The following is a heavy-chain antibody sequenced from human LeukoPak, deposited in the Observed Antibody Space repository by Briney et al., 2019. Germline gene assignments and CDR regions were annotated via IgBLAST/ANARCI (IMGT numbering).Heavy chain of an antibody. Sequence: SETLSLTCTVSGGSISSGDYYWSWIRQPPGKGLEWIGYIYYSGSTYYNPSLKSRVTISVDTSKNQFSLKLSSVTAAGTAVYYCARAAATLIDYWGQGTLVTVSS. J-gene: IGHJ4*02. V-gene: IGHV4-30-4*01. D-gene: IGHD2-15*01. CDR1: GGSISSGDYY. CDR2: IYYSGST. CDR3: ARAAATLIDY.